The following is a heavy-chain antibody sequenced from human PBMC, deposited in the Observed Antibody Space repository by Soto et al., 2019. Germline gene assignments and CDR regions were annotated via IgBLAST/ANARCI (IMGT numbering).Heavy chain of an antibody. CDR2: IYYSGST. V-gene: IGHV4-31*03. CDR3: ARIVATYYYYGMDV. Sequence: SETLSLTCTVSGCSISSGGYYWSWIRQHPGKGLEWIGYIYYSGSTYYNPSLKSRVTISVDTSKNQFSLKLSSVTAADTAVYYCARIVATYYYYGMDVWGQGTTVTVSS. J-gene: IGHJ6*02. D-gene: IGHD5-12*01. CDR1: GCSISSGGYY.